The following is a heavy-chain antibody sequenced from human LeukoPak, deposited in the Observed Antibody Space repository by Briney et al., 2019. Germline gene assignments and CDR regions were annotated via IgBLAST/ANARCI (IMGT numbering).Heavy chain of an antibody. CDR1: GFTFSSYE. V-gene: IGHV3-48*03. CDR2: ISSSGSSI. Sequence: GGSLRLSCAASGFTFSSYEMSWVRQAPGKGLEWVSYISSSGSSIYYADSVKGRFTISRDNAKNSLYLQMNSLKTEDTAVYYCTAGRRWLQLLSFYWGQGTLVTVSS. CDR3: TAGRRWLQLLSFY. D-gene: IGHD5-24*01. J-gene: IGHJ4*02.